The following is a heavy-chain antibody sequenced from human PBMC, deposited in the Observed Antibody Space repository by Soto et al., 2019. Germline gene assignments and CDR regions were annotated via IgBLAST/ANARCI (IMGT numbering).Heavy chain of an antibody. CDR3: ASAARGSGSYTIGWFDP. CDR1: GGSFSGYY. CDR2: INHSGST. V-gene: IGHV4-34*01. J-gene: IGHJ5*02. Sequence: PSETLSLTCAVYGGSFSGYYWSWIRQPPGKGLEWIGEINHSGSTNYNPSLKSRVTISVDTSKNQFSLKLSSVTAADTAVYYCASAARGSGSYTIGWFDPWGQGTLVT. D-gene: IGHD3-10*01.